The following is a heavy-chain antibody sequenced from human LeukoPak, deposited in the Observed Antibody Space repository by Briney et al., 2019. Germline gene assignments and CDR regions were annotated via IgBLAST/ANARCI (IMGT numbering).Heavy chain of an antibody. Sequence: PGGSLRLSCAASGFTFSSYAMSWVRQAPGKGLEWVSAISGSGGSTYYADSVKGRFTISRDNSKNTLYLQMNSLRAEDTAVYYCAKEGYDFWSGYYTGSYFDYWGQGTLVTVSS. V-gene: IGHV3-23*01. CDR2: ISGSGGST. D-gene: IGHD3-3*01. J-gene: IGHJ4*02. CDR3: AKEGYDFWSGYYTGSYFDY. CDR1: GFTFSSYA.